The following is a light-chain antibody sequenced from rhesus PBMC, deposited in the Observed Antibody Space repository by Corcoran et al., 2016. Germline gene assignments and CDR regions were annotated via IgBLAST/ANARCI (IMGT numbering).Light chain of an antibody. V-gene: IGKV3-24*04. CDR1: QSVGSN. J-gene: IGKJ2*01. CDR3: QQYNDWNS. CDR2: DAS. Sequence: ETVVTQSPATLSLSPGERATLSCRASQSVGSNLAWYQQKPGQAPKLFIFDASSRATGTPDRFSGGGSGTEFTLPISSLEPEDVGVYYCQQYNDWNSFGQGTKVEIK.